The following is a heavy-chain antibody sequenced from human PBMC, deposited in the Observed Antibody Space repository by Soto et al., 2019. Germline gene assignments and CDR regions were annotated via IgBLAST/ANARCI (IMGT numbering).Heavy chain of an antibody. Sequence: QVQLVQSGTEVKKPGASMKIYCKASGFTFTNYYMHWVRQAPGQGLEWMGILNPTDGTTTYAEKFRGRVTMTRDTSTSTVYLELSSLTSEDTAVFYCARAPPNDGWFDPWGQGTLVIVSS. CDR2: LNPTDGTT. D-gene: IGHD1-1*01. V-gene: IGHV1-46*01. CDR3: ARAPPNDGWFDP. J-gene: IGHJ5*02. CDR1: GFTFTNYY.